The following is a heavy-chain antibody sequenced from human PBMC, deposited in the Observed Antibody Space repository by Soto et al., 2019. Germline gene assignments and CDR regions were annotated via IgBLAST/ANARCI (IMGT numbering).Heavy chain of an antibody. D-gene: IGHD3-9*01. Sequence: SEALSLSCTISGGSISVYYWSWIRQSPRQGLEWIGYVYDNGRPYYSPSLKSRVTISADTSKNQISLKLTSATAADTAVYYCARGVGSSPPRYWGRGTLVTVSS. CDR3: ARGVGSSPPRY. CDR1: GGSISVYY. J-gene: IGHJ4*02. V-gene: IGHV4-59*01. CDR2: VYDNGRP.